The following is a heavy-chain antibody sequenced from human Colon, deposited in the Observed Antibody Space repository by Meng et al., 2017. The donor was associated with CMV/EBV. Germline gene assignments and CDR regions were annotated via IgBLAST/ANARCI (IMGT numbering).Heavy chain of an antibody. D-gene: IGHD4-23*01. V-gene: IGHV3-30*04. CDR1: GFTFSSYA. J-gene: IGHJ6*02. Sequence: GESLKISCAASGFTFSSYAMHWVRQAPGKGLEWVAVISYDGSNKYYADSVKGRFTISRDNSKNTLYLQMNNLRAEDAALYYCAKDNSDDYGGEPVTWYYNGLDVWGQGTTVTVSS. CDR3: AKDNSDDYGGEPVTWYYNGLDV. CDR2: ISYDGSNK.